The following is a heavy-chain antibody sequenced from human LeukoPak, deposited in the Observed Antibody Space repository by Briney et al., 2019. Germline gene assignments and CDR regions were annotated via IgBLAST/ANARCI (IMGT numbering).Heavy chain of an antibody. CDR1: GGSISSSDYY. V-gene: IGHV4-61*08. Sequence: SETLSLTCSVSGGSISSSDYYWSWIRQYPGKGLEWIGYIYYSGSTYYNPSLKSRVTISVDTSKNQFSLKLSSVTAADTAVYYCARDRSSFDYWGQGTLVTVSS. CDR3: ARDRSSFDY. CDR2: IYYSGST. J-gene: IGHJ4*02. D-gene: IGHD6-6*01.